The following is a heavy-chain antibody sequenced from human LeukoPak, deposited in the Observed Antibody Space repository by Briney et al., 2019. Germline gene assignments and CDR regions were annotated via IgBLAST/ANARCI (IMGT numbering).Heavy chain of an antibody. Sequence: SETLSLTCAVYGGSSSGYYWSWIRQPPGKGLEWIGEINHSGSTNYNPSLKSRVTMSVATSKNQFYLKLRSATAGARVVYYCGRGRRVGYNGYWYFDLRGGGNLVTVSS. CDR3: GRGRRVGYNGYWYFDL. D-gene: IGHD5-24*01. V-gene: IGHV4-34*01. CDR2: INHSGST. J-gene: IGHJ2*01. CDR1: GGSSSGYY.